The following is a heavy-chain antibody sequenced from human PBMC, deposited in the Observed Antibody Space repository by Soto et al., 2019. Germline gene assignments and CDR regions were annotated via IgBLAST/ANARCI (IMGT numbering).Heavy chain of an antibody. D-gene: IGHD6-6*01. CDR1: GFTFSSYS. Sequence: GGSLRLSCAASGFTFSSYSMNWVRQAPGKGLEWVSYISSSSSTIYYADSVKGRFTISRDNAKNSLYLQMNSLRDEDTAVYYCARDEGTLAHIAARDYSYHGMDVWGQGTTVTVSS. CDR2: ISSSSSTI. V-gene: IGHV3-48*02. J-gene: IGHJ6*02. CDR3: ARDEGTLAHIAARDYSYHGMDV.